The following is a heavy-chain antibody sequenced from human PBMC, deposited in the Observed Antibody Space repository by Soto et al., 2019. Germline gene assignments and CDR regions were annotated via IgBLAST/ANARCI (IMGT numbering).Heavy chain of an antibody. V-gene: IGHV3-11*05. D-gene: IGHD3-9*01. J-gene: IGHJ5*02. CDR2: ISSSSSYT. Sequence: PGGSLRLSCAASGFTFSDYYMSWIRQAPGKGLEWVSYISSSSSYTNYADSVKGRFTISRDNAKNSLYLQMNSLRAEDTAVYYCARAGLDDLTGYLTNNWFDPWGQGTLVTVSS. CDR3: ARAGLDDLTGYLTNNWFDP. CDR1: GFTFSDYY.